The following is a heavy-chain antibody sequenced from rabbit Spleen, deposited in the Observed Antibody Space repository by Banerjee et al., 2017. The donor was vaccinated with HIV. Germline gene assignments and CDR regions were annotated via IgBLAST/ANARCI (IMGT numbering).Heavy chain of an antibody. D-gene: IGHD2-1*01. CDR3: ARDGDDDMGDFDL. J-gene: IGHJ4*01. CDR1: GFSFSDRAV. V-gene: IGHV1S45*01. CDR2: INVVNGKA. Sequence: QEQLVESGGGLVKPEGSLKLSCTASGFSFSDRAVMCWVRQAPGKGLEWIACINVVNGKAVYATWAKGRYTFSKTSSTTVTLEMTSLTAADTATYFCARDGDDDMGDFDLWGPGTLVTVS.